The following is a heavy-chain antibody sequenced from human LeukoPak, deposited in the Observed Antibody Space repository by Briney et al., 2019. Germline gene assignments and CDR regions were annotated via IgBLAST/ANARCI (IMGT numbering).Heavy chain of an antibody. J-gene: IGHJ4*02. V-gene: IGHV3-7*01. D-gene: IGHD1-14*01. CDR3: ARDSGYNTFDY. CDR1: GLTFSSAW. CDR2: INQDGSKK. Sequence: GGSLRLSCAVSGLTFSSAWMTWVRQAPGRGLEWVATINQDGSKKSSVDSVKGRFTISRDNAKNLLYLQMNSLRAEDTAVYYCARDSGYNTFDYWGQGTLVTVSS.